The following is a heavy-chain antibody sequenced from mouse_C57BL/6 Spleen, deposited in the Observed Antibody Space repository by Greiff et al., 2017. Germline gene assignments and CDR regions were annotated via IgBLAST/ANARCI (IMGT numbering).Heavy chain of an antibody. J-gene: IGHJ4*01. D-gene: IGHD2-13*01. V-gene: IGHV3-6*01. CDR3: ARDGDYCYDIGAMDY. CDR1: GYSITSGYY. CDR2: ISYDGSN. Sequence: EVQLQESGPGLVKPSQSLSLTCSVTGYSITSGYYWNWIRQFPGNKLEWMGYISYDGSNNYNPSLKNRISITRDTSKNQFFLKLNSVTTEDTATYSCARDGDYCYDIGAMDYWGQGTSVTVSS.